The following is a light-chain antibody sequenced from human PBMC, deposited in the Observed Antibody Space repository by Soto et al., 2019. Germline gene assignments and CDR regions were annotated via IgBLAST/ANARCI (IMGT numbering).Light chain of an antibody. J-gene: IGKJ5*01. V-gene: IGKV1-6*01. CDR1: QDIRND. CDR2: AAS. CDR3: LQDYNYPRP. Sequence: AIQMTQSPSSLSASVGDRVTITCRASQDIRNDLGWYQQKPGRAPKLLIFAASSLQSGVPSRFSGTRSGTDFTLTISSLQPEDFATYYCLQDYNYPRPFGQGTRLEIK.